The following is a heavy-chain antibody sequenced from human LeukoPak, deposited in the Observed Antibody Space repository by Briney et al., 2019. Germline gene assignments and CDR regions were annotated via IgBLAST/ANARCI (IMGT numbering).Heavy chain of an antibody. CDR1: GYTLSELS. D-gene: IGHD3-22*01. Sequence: ASVRVSCKVSGYTLSELSMQWARQSPGKGLEWMGGFDPVDGKTIYAQNFQGRVTMTEDTSTETAYMEMTSLRSEDTAVYYCARDRVITRNYYDSSGYPIWGQGTLVTVSS. CDR2: FDPVDGKT. CDR3: ARDRVITRNYYDSSGYPI. J-gene: IGHJ4*02. V-gene: IGHV1-24*01.